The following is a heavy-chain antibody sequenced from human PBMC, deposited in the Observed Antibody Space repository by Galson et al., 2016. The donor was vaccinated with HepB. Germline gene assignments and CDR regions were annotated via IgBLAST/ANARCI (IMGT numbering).Heavy chain of an antibody. D-gene: IGHD3-3*01. V-gene: IGHV4-34*01. CDR2: IIHSGRT. Sequence: ETLSPTCDVYGGSFSGYYWSWIRQSPGKGLEWVGEIIHSGRTNYNPSLASRVTMSFDTSKNQFSLKLSSVTAADTAVYYCARGGVKSIRFLEWLPSTHFDSWGQGTLVTVSS. J-gene: IGHJ4*02. CDR1: GGSFSGYY. CDR3: ARGGVKSIRFLEWLPSTHFDS.